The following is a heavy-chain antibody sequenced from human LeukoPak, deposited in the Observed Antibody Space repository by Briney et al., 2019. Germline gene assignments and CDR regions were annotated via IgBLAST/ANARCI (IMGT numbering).Heavy chain of an antibody. J-gene: IGHJ3*02. V-gene: IGHV4-59*01. CDR1: GGSISSYY. Sequence: PSATLSLTCTVSGGSISSYYWGWIRQPPGKGLEWIGYIYYSGSTNYNPSLKSRVTISVDMSKNQFSLKLSSVTAADTAVYYCAREYSSSPHAFDIWGQGTMVTVSS. CDR3: AREYSSSPHAFDI. D-gene: IGHD6-6*01. CDR2: IYYSGST.